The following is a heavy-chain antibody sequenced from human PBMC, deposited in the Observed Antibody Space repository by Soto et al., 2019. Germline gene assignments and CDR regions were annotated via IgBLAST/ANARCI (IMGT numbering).Heavy chain of an antibody. Sequence: SETLSLTCTVSGGSISSYYWSWIRQPPGKGLEWIGYIYYSGSTNYNPSLKSRVTISVDTSKNQFSLKLSSVTAADTAVYYCARVSGIYYYGMDVWGQGTTVTVAS. CDR2: IYYSGST. J-gene: IGHJ6*02. CDR3: ARVSGIYYYGMDV. V-gene: IGHV4-59*12. D-gene: IGHD3-10*01. CDR1: GGSISSYY.